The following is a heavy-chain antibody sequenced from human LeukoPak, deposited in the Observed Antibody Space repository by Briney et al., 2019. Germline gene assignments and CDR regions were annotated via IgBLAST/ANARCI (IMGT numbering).Heavy chain of an antibody. CDR1: GGSISYDY. D-gene: IGHD2-21*02. J-gene: IGHJ4*02. V-gene: IGHV4-59*08. Sequence: PSETLSLTCTVSGGSISYDYWSWIRQSPGKRLEWIGYIHYSGATNYSPSLKSRVTISVDTSKSQFSLKLSSVTAADTALYYCATLRGASTAVFDSWGQGALVTVSS. CDR3: ATLRGASTAVFDS. CDR2: IHYSGAT.